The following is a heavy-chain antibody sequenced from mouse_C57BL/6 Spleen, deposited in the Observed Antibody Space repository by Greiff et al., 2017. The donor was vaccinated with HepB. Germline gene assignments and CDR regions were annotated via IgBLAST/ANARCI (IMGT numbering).Heavy chain of an antibody. CDR1: GYAFTNYL. V-gene: IGHV1-54*01. D-gene: IGHD2-14*01. J-gene: IGHJ4*01. CDR2: INPGCGGT. CDR3: ASRSGYAMDY. Sequence: VKLVESGAELVRPGTSVKVSCKASGYAFTNYLIEWVKQRPGQGLEWIGVINPGCGGTSSNEKLKGKATLTADKSSSTAYMPLSSLTSEYSAVYFCASRSGYAMDYWGQGTSVTVSS.